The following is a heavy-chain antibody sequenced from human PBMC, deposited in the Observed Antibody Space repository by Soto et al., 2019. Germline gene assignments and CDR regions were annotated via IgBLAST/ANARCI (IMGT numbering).Heavy chain of an antibody. CDR1: GGTFSSYA. CDR3: ARSGGEGSVAPNELDY. D-gene: IGHD6-19*01. Sequence: QVQLVQSGAEVKKPGSSVKVSCKASGGTFSSYAISWVRQAPGQGLEWMGGIIPIFGTANYAQKFQGRVTITADESTSTAYMELSRLRSEDTAVYYCARSGGEGSVAPNELDYWGQGTLVTVSS. CDR2: IIPIFGTA. J-gene: IGHJ4*02. V-gene: IGHV1-69*12.